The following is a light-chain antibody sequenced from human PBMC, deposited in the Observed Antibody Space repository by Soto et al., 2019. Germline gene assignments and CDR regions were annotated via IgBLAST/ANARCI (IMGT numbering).Light chain of an antibody. CDR2: EDS. V-gene: IGLV1-51*02. CDR3: GTWDSSLRAL. Sequence: QSVLTQPPSVSAAPGQKVTISCSGNSSNVGSHGVSWFQQLPGKAPKLLIYEDSQRPSGIPGRFSGSKSGTSATLGITGLQTGDEADYYCGTWDSSLRALFGTGTKLTVL. CDR1: SSNVGSHG. J-gene: IGLJ1*01.